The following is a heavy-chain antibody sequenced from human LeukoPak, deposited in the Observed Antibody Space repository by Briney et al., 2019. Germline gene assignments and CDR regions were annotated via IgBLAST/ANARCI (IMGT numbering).Heavy chain of an antibody. CDR3: AREGSIVPHQDLDY. CDR1: GFTFSSYS. Sequence: PGGSLRLSCAASGFTFSSYSMNWVRQAPGKGLEWVSSINSRGSGEYYADSVKGRFTISRDNAKNSLYLQMNSLRVEGTAVYYCAREGSIVPHQDLDYWGQGSLVTVSS. J-gene: IGHJ4*02. CDR2: INSRGSGE. D-gene: IGHD2-8*01. V-gene: IGHV3-21*01.